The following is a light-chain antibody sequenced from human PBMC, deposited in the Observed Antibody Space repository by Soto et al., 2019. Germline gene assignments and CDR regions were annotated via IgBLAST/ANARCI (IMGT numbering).Light chain of an antibody. CDR2: DAS. CDR3: QQYYSYWT. CDR1: QSISSW. Sequence: DIQVTQSPSTLYASVGDRVTITCRASQSISSWLAWYTQKPGKAPRLLIYDASSLESGVPSRFSGNGSGTEFTLTISSLQTDDLATYHCQQYYSYWTFGQGTKVDIK. J-gene: IGKJ1*01. V-gene: IGKV1-5*01.